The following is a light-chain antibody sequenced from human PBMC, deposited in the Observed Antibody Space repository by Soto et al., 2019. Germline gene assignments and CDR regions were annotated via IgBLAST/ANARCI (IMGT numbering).Light chain of an antibody. Sequence: EIVLTQSPAALPLSPGERVTLSCRASQSVGTSLAWYQQKPGQTPRLVIYDASSRATGIPARFSGSGSGTDFNLTISSLEPEDFAIYYCQQRSNWPPFTFGPGTKVNIK. CDR3: QQRSNWPPFT. J-gene: IGKJ3*01. CDR1: QSVGTS. V-gene: IGKV3-11*01. CDR2: DAS.